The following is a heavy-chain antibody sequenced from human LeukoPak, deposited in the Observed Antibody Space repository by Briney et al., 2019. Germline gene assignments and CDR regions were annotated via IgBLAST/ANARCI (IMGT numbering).Heavy chain of an antibody. D-gene: IGHD3-9*01. CDR3: ARTPDIPKHNWFDP. CDR1: GGSLSGYY. CDR2: INHSGST. Sequence: SETLSLTCAVYGGSLSGYYWSWIRQPPGKGLEWIGEINHSGSTNYNPSLKSRVTISVDTSKNQFSLKLSSVTAADTAVYYCARTPDIPKHNWFDPRGQGTLVTVSS. V-gene: IGHV4-34*01. J-gene: IGHJ5*02.